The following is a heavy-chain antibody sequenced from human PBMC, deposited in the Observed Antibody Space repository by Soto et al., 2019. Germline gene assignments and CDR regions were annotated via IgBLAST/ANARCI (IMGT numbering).Heavy chain of an antibody. CDR1: GGSICSYY. J-gene: IGHJ4*02. Sequence: ETLWRTCPVSGGSICSYYWSWIRQPPGKGLDWIGYIYYSGSTNYNPSLKSRVTISVDTSKNQFSLKLSSVTAADTAVYYCARSPRYADYGGNDLDYAFEYWGQGPPVIVYS. D-gene: IGHD4-17*01. CDR2: IYYSGST. CDR3: ARSPRYADYGGNDLDYAFEY. V-gene: IGHV4-59*01.